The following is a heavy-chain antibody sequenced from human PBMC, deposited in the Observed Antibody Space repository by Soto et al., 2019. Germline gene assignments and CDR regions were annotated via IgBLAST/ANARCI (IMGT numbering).Heavy chain of an antibody. CDR3: AKLGPYSGYDAYYYHGMDV. V-gene: IGHV3-23*01. J-gene: IGHJ6*02. D-gene: IGHD5-12*01. CDR2: ISGSGGNT. CDR1: GFTFSSFA. Sequence: GGSLRLSCAASGFTFSSFAMTWVRQAPGKGLEWVSSISGSGGNTYYADSVKARFTMSRENSKNTLYLQMNSLRAQETAVYYCAKLGPYSGYDAYYYHGMDVWGQGTTVTVSS.